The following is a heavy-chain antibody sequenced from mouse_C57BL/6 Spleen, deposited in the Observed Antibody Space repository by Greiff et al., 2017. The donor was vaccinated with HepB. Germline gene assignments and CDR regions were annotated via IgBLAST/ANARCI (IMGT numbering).Heavy chain of an antibody. D-gene: IGHD2-12*01. Sequence: EVKLMESGGDLVKPGGSLKLSCAASGFTFSSYGMSWVRQTPDKRLEWVATISSGGSYTYYPDSVKGRFTISRDNAKNTLYLQMSSLKSEDTAMYYCARQKVYDGDFDYWGQGTTLTVSS. CDR2: ISSGGSYT. CDR1: GFTFSSYG. J-gene: IGHJ2*01. CDR3: ARQKVYDGDFDY. V-gene: IGHV5-6*01.